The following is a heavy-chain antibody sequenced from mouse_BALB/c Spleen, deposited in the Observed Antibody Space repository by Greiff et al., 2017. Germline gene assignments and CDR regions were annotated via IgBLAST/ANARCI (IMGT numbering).Heavy chain of an antibody. V-gene: IGHV7-3*02. CDR1: GFTFTDYY. D-gene: IGHD2-3*01. J-gene: IGHJ4*01. Sequence: EVQGVESGGGLVQPGGSLRLSCATSGFTFTDYYMSWVRQPPGKALEWLGFIRNKANGYTTEYSASVKGRFTISRDNSQSILYLQINTLRAEDSATYYCARDPDGAMDYWGQGTSVTVSS. CDR2: IRNKANGYTT. CDR3: ARDPDGAMDY.